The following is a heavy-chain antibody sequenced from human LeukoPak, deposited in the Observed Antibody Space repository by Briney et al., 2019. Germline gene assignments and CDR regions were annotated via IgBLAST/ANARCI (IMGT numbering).Heavy chain of an antibody. CDR3: ARVFDSGSQAYFYYMDV. J-gene: IGHJ6*03. CDR1: CGSISSSSYY. CDR2: IYYSGST. Sequence: SETLSLTCTVSCGSISSSSYYWGWLRQPPGKGLEWIGSIYYSGSTYYNPSLKSRVTISVDTSKNQFSLKVSSVTAADTAVYYCARVFDSGSQAYFYYMDVWGKGTTVTIFS. V-gene: IGHV4-39*07. D-gene: IGHD3-10*01.